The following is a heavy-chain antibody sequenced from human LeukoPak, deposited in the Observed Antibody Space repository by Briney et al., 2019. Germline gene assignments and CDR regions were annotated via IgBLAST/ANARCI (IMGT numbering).Heavy chain of an antibody. D-gene: IGHD5-12*01. J-gene: IGHJ4*02. Sequence: SETLSLTCAVEGGPFNDYYWSWIRQSPGKGLEWIGEINRDGSTNYNPSLESRLSMSVDTARKHVSLKMRSVTAADTAVYFCARRGMWIQWSFDFWGQGALVTVSS. CDR1: GGPFNDYY. V-gene: IGHV4-34*01. CDR3: ARRGMWIQWSFDF. CDR2: INRDGST.